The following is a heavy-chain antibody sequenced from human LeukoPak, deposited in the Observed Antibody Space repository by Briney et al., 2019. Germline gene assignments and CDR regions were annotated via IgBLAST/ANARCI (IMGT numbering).Heavy chain of an antibody. CDR2: IYTSGST. CDR1: GGSISSGSYY. D-gene: IGHD2-2*01. Sequence: SETLSLTCTVSGGSISSGSYYWSWIRQPAGKGLEWIGRIYTSGSTNYNPSLKSRVTISVDTSKNQFSLKLSSVTAADTAVYYCARGEYCSSTSCYFFSWSDPWGQGTLVTVSS. V-gene: IGHV4-61*02. J-gene: IGHJ5*02. CDR3: ARGEYCSSTSCYFFSWSDP.